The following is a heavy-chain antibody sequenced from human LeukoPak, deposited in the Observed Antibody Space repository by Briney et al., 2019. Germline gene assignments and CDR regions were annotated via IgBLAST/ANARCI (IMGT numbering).Heavy chain of an antibody. Sequence: PSETLSLTCAVSGYSISSGYYWGWIRQPPGKGLEWIGSIYHSGSTYYNPSLKSRVTISVDTPKNQFSLKLSSVTAADTAVYYCARGAYSSGWYINEYYFDYWGQGTLVTVSS. CDR2: IYHSGST. CDR1: GYSISSGYY. V-gene: IGHV4-38-2*01. J-gene: IGHJ4*02. D-gene: IGHD6-19*01. CDR3: ARGAYSSGWYINEYYFDY.